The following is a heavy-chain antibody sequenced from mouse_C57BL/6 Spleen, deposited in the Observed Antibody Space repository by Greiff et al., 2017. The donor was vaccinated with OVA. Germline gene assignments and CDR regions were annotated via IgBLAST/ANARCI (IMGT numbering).Heavy chain of an antibody. J-gene: IGHJ4*01. D-gene: IGHD2-3*01. V-gene: IGHV5-6*01. CDR2: ISSGGSYT. CDR3: ANDGYGAMDY. Sequence: EVQLVESGGDLVKPGGSLKLSCAASGFTFSSYGMSWVRQTPDKRLEWVATISSGGSYTYYPDSVKGRFTISRDNAKNTLYLQMSSLKSEDTAMYYCANDGYGAMDYWGQGTSVTVSS. CDR1: GFTFSSYG.